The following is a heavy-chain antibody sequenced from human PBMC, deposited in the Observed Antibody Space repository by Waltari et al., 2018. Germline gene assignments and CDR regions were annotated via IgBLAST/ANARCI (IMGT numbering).Heavy chain of an antibody. D-gene: IGHD6-13*01. V-gene: IGHV4-59*01. Sequence: QVQLQVSGPGLVKPSSALSLTCTDADGSISSSYWSWIRQPPGKGLEWIGYIYYSGSTNYTPSLKSRVTISVDTSKTQFSLKLSSVTAADTAVYYCARTYISSWYDYWGQGTLVTVSS. J-gene: IGHJ4*02. CDR2: IYYSGST. CDR1: DGSISSSY. CDR3: ARTYISSWYDY.